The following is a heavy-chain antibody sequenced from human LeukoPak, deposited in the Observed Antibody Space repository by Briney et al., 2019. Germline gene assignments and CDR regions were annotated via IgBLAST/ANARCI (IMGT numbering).Heavy chain of an antibody. J-gene: IGHJ4*02. D-gene: IGHD3-10*01. CDR2: IKSKTDGGTT. CDR1: GFTFSNAW. Sequence: GGSLRLSCAASGFTFSNAWMSWVRQAPGKGLEWVGRIKSKTDGGTTDYAAPVKGRFTISRDDSKNTLYLQMNSLKTEDTAVYYCTTDHYGSGSIFDYWGQGTLVTVSS. CDR3: TTDHYGSGSIFDY. V-gene: IGHV3-15*01.